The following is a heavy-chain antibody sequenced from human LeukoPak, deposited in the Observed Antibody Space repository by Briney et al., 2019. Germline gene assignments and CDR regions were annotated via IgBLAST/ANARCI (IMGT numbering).Heavy chain of an antibody. Sequence: SETLSLACAVYGGSFSGYYWSWIRQPPGKGLEWIGEINHSGSTNYNPSLKSRVTISVDTSKIQFSLKLSSVTAADTAVYYCARPAGTGTTPFGYWGQGTLVTVSS. CDR2: INHSGST. CDR1: GGSFSGYY. J-gene: IGHJ4*02. CDR3: ARPAGTGTTPFGY. V-gene: IGHV4-34*01. D-gene: IGHD1-1*01.